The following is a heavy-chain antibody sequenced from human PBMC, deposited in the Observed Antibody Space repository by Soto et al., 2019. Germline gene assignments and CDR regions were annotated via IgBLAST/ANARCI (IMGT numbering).Heavy chain of an antibody. CDR2: ISYDGSNN. D-gene: IGHD6-19*01. J-gene: IGHJ4*02. CDR3: AREVRAVAGTLYY. Sequence: TGGSLRFPGAPSGFTFSSYAIHWFRQAPGKGREWVAVISYDGSNNYYADSVKGRFTISRDNSKNSLYLQMNSLRAEDTAVYYCAREVRAVAGTLYYWGQGTLVTVSS. V-gene: IGHV3-30-3*01. CDR1: GFTFSSYA.